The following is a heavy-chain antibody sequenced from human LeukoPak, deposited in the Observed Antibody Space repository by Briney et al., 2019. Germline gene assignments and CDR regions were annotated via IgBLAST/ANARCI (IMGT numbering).Heavy chain of an antibody. Sequence: SETLSLTCTVSGSSIRSSSYYWGWIRQPPGKGLEWIGTIYYSGSTYYNPSLKSRVTISVDTSKNQFSLKLSSVTAADTAVYYCARHDSSGPYNAFDIWGQGTMVTVSS. CDR2: IYYSGST. CDR1: GSSIRSSSYY. D-gene: IGHD3-22*01. J-gene: IGHJ3*02. V-gene: IGHV4-39*01. CDR3: ARHDSSGPYNAFDI.